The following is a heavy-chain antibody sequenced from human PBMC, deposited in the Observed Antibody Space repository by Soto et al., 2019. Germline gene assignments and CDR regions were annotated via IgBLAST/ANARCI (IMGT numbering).Heavy chain of an antibody. V-gene: IGHV3-33*01. CDR1: GFTLRSYG. J-gene: IGHJ3*02. D-gene: IGHD4-17*01. Sequence: GGSLRLSCAASGFTLRSYGMHWVRQAPGKGLEWVAVIWYDGSNKYYADSVKGRFTISRDNSKNTLYLQMNSLRAEDTAVYYCAREKWFDYGDPSYAFDIWGQGTMVTVS. CDR2: IWYDGSNK. CDR3: AREKWFDYGDPSYAFDI.